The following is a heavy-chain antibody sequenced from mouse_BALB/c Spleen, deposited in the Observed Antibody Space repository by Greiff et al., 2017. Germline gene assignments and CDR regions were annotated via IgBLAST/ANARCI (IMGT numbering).Heavy chain of an antibody. Sequence: EVKLVESGPGLVKPSQSLSLTCTVTGYSITSDYAWNWIRQFPGNKLEWMGYISYSGSTSYNPSLKSRISITRDTSKNQFFLQLNSVTTEDTATYYCARSTGYYFDYWGQGTTLTVSS. V-gene: IGHV3-2*02. CDR2: ISYSGST. CDR3: ARSTGYYFDY. J-gene: IGHJ2*01. CDR1: GYSITSDYA.